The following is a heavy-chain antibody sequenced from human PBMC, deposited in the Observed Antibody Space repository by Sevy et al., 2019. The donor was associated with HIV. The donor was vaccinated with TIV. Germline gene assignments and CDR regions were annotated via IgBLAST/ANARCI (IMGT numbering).Heavy chain of an antibody. V-gene: IGHV3-7*01. CDR3: VRGGGACDY. J-gene: IGHJ4*02. Sequence: GGSLRLSCAASEFTFSKYWMGWVRQAPVKGPEWVANIKGDGSDKHYLDSVKGRVTISIDNAKSSLYLRMNSLRDEDTATYYCVRGGGACDYWGQGTLVTVSS. CDR1: EFTFSKYW. CDR2: IKGDGSDK. D-gene: IGHD2-21*02.